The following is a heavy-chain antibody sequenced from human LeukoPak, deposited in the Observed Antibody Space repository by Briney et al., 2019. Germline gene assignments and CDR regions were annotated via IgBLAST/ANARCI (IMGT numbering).Heavy chain of an antibody. Sequence: PGRSLRLSCAASGFTFSNYGMHWVRRAPGKGLEGVAVIWYDGSNENYADSVKGRFNISRDNSKIILYLQINSLRAEDTAVYYCARRLVTAGITDFFDSWGQGTLVSVSS. V-gene: IGHV3-33*01. CDR2: IWYDGSNE. CDR1: GFTFSNYG. D-gene: IGHD2-2*01. CDR3: ARRLVTAGITDFFDS. J-gene: IGHJ4*02.